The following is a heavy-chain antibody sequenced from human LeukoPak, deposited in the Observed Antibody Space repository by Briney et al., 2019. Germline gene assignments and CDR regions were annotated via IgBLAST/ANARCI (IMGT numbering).Heavy chain of an antibody. V-gene: IGHV3-66*01. Sequence: GGSLTLSCAASGFTLSSNYMSWVRQAPGEGLEWVSVIYSGGSTYYADSVKGRFTISRDNSKNTLYLQMNSLRAEDTAVYYCARGGDYGDLRYFDYWGQGTLVTVSS. J-gene: IGHJ4*02. CDR3: ARGGDYGDLRYFDY. CDR1: GFTLSSNY. CDR2: IYSGGST. D-gene: IGHD4-17*01.